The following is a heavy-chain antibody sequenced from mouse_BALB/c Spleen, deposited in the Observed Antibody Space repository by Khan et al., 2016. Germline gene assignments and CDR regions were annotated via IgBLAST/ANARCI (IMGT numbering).Heavy chain of an antibody. J-gene: IGHJ2*01. CDR2: IAYSGSA. CDR3: ARDYDGYYSLGY. D-gene: IGHD2-3*01. CDR1: GDSITSGY. Sequence: EVQLQESGPSLVKPSQTLSLTCSVTGDSITSGYWNWIRKFPGNKLEFMGYIAYSGSAYYNPSLKSRISITRDTSKNQYYLQLNSVTTEDTARYYCARDYDGYYSLGYWGQGTTLTVSS. V-gene: IGHV3-8*02.